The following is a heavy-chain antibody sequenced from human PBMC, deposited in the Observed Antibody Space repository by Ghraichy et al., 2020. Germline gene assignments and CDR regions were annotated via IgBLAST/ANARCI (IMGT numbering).Heavy chain of an antibody. D-gene: IGHD3-22*01. CDR3: AREDYYDSRRKLDY. Sequence: SETLSLTCTVSGGSISSGGYYWTWIRQHPGKGLEWIGYIYNSGTTYYNPSLESRVSISEDTSKNQFSLKLSSVTAADTAVYYCAREDYYDSRRKLDYWGQGTLVTVSS. CDR1: GGSISSGGYY. V-gene: IGHV4-31*03. J-gene: IGHJ4*02. CDR2: IYNSGTT.